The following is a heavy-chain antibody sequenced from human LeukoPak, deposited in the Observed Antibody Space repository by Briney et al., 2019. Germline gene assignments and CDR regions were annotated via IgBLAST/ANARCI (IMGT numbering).Heavy chain of an antibody. CDR2: IKQDGSEK. CDR1: RFTFSSYW. V-gene: IGHV3-7*02. J-gene: IGHJ4*02. Sequence: GGSLRLSCAASRFTFSSYWMTWVRRAPGKGLEWVANIKQDGSEKYYVGSVKGRFTISRDNTKNSLYLQMNSLRAEDTAVYYCARPGIAVAGEFFDYWGQGTLVTVSS. D-gene: IGHD6-19*01. CDR3: ARPGIAVAGEFFDY.